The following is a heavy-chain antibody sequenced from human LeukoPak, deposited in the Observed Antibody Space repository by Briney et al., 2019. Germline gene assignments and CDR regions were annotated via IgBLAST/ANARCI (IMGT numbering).Heavy chain of an antibody. Sequence: GGSLRLSCAGSGFTFKNYAMNWVRQAPAKGLEWVAVITGSGGTTYYADSVKGRFTISRDNSKNTLYLEMNSLRAEDTAVYYCAKDRGTVFLNYFDPWGQGTPVTVSS. CDR1: GFTFKNYA. D-gene: IGHD1-7*01. CDR2: ITGSGGTT. V-gene: IGHV3-23*01. CDR3: AKDRGTVFLNYFDP. J-gene: IGHJ5*02.